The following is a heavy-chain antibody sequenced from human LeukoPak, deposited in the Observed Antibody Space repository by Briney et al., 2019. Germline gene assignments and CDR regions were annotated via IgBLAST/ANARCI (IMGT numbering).Heavy chain of an antibody. J-gene: IGHJ6*03. Sequence: ASVKVSCKASGYTFTSYGISWVRQAPGQGLEWMGWISAYNGNTNYAQKFQGRVTITTDESTSTAYMELSSLRSEDTAVYYCARGSQPYCSGGSCYHRWYYYYYMDVWGKGTTVTVSS. CDR3: ARGSQPYCSGGSCYHRWYYYYYMDV. CDR2: ISAYNGNT. D-gene: IGHD2-15*01. V-gene: IGHV1-18*01. CDR1: GYTFTSYG.